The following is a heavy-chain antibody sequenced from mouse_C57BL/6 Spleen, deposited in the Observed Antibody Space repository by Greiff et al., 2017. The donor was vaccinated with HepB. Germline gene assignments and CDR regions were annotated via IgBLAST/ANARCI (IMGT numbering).Heavy chain of an antibody. Sequence: EVKLEESGGGLVKPGGSLKLSCAASGFTFSSYAISWVRQTPEKRLEWVATISDGGSYTYYPDNVKGRFTISRDNAKNNLYLQMSHLKSEDTAMYYCARDRTGGFAYWGQGTLVTVSA. V-gene: IGHV5-4*01. J-gene: IGHJ3*01. CDR1: GFTFSSYA. CDR3: ARDRTGGFAY. CDR2: ISDGGSYT.